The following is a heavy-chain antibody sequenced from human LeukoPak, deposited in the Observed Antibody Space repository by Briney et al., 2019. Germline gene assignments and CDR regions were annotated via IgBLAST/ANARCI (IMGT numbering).Heavy chain of an antibody. J-gene: IGHJ4*02. Sequence: SETLSLTCAVYGGSFSGYYWSWIRQPPGKGLEWIGEINHSGSTNYNPSLKSRVTISVDTSKNQFSLKLSSVTAADTAVYYCARGLFFYGSGSYWDNYFDYWGPGTLVTVSS. D-gene: IGHD3-10*01. V-gene: IGHV4-34*01. CDR2: INHSGST. CDR3: ARGLFFYGSGSYWDNYFDY. CDR1: GGSFSGYY.